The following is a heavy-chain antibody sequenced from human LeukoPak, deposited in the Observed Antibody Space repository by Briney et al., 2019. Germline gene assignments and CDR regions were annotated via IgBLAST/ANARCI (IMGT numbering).Heavy chain of an antibody. J-gene: IGHJ4*02. V-gene: IGHV3-30-3*01. CDR1: GFTFSSYG. CDR3: ARDFLHYYDNSGYTDY. D-gene: IGHD3-22*01. Sequence: GGSLRLSCAASGFTFSSYGMHWVRQAPGKGLEWVAVISYDGSNKYYPDSVKGRFTISRDNSKNTLYPQMNSLRAEDTAVYYCARDFLHYYDNSGYTDYWGQGTVVTVSS. CDR2: ISYDGSNK.